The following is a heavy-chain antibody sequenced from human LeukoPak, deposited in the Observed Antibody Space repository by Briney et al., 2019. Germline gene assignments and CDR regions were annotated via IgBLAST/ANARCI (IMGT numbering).Heavy chain of an antibody. CDR2: ISGSGGST. CDR1: GFTFSSYA. D-gene: IGHD3-10*01. V-gene: IGHV3-23*01. Sequence: GWALILSCAASGFTFSSYAMSWVRQPPGRGREWVSSISGSGGSTYYAASVKGRFTISRDNSKNTLSLQMNSLRAEDTAVYYCAKDLWFGELSASWGQGTLVTVSS. J-gene: IGHJ5*02. CDR3: AKDLWFGELSAS.